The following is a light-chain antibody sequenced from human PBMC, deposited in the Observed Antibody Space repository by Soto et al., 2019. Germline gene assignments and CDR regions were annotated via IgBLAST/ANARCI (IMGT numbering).Light chain of an antibody. CDR2: GVY. CDR1: QSVSSSY. V-gene: IGKV3-20*01. J-gene: IGKJ5*01. CDR3: QQYNNWPPIT. Sequence: EIVLTQSPGTLSLSPGERATLSCRASQSVSSSYLAWYQQKPGQAPRLLISGVYSRAAGIPDRFSGSGSGTEFTLTISSLQSEDFGVYYCQQYNNWPPITFGQGTRLEI.